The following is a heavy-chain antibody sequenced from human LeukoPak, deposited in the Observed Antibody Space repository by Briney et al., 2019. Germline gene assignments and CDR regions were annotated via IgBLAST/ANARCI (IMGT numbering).Heavy chain of an antibody. CDR1: GFTFTSYA. D-gene: IGHD1-1*01. V-gene: IGHV3-23*01. J-gene: IGHJ4*02. CDR2: ISGSGEST. Sequence: GGSLRLSCAASGFTFTSYAMRWVRQAPGKGLEWVSAISGSGESTYYADSVKGRFTISRDNSKNTLYLQMNSLRAEDTAVYYCAKGFVQNGLQWGQGTLVTVSS. CDR3: AKGFVQNGLQ.